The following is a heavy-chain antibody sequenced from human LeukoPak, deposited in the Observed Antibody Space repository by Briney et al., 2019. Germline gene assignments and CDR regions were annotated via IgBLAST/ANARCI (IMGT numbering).Heavy chain of an antibody. V-gene: IGHV3-43*02. Sequence: GGSLRLSCATSGFTFDEYAMHWVRQVPGKGLEWVSLISGDGDSKYYADSVKGRFTIARDNSKKTLYLQMNSLRTEDTALYYCAMTRGGGWRIFDCWGQGTLVTVSS. J-gene: IGHJ4*02. CDR3: AMTRGGGWRIFDC. CDR1: GFTFDEYA. D-gene: IGHD6-19*01. CDR2: ISGDGDSK.